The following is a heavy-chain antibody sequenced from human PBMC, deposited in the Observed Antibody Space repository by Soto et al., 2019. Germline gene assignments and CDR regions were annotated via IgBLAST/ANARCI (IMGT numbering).Heavy chain of an antibody. CDR3: ARQPPRGEYSRYATAY. CDR2: IKGDGSEK. Sequence: QPGGSLRLSCAVSGFNFRNYWMSWVRQGPGKGLEWVANIKGDGSEKYYVDSVTGRFTISRDNANYLLYLQMNSLRAEDTAVYYCARQPPRGEYSRYATAYWGQGTLVTVSS. D-gene: IGHD5-12*01. V-gene: IGHV3-7*03. CDR1: GFNFRNYW. J-gene: IGHJ4*02.